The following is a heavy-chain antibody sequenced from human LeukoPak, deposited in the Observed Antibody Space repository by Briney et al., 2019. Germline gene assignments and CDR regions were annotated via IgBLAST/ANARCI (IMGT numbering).Heavy chain of an antibody. CDR1: GYTFTSYG. V-gene: IGHV1-18*01. CDR2: ISAYNGST. D-gene: IGHD4-17*01. CDR3: ARDYGDYGDY. J-gene: IGHJ4*02. Sequence: ASVKVSCKASGYTFTSYGISWVRQAPGQGLQWMGWISAYNGSTNYAQKLQGRVTMTTDTATTTSYMELRTLRSNDTAVYYCARDYGDYGDYWGQGTLVTVSS.